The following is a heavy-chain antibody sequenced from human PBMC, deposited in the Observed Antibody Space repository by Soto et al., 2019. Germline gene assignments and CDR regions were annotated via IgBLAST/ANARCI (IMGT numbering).Heavy chain of an antibody. CDR1: GFTFSSYW. J-gene: IGHJ4*02. CDR2: IKQDGSEK. CDR3: ARAPTYYYGSGSYLGH. Sequence: PGGSLRLSCAASGFTFSSYWMSWVRQAPGKGLEWVANIKQDGSEKYYVDSVKGRFTISRDNAKNSLYLQMNSLRAEDTAVYYCARAPTYYYGSGSYLGHWGQGTLVTVSS. V-gene: IGHV3-7*05. D-gene: IGHD3-10*01.